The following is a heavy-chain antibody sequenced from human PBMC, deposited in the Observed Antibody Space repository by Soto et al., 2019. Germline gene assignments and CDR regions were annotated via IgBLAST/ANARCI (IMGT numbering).Heavy chain of an antibody. J-gene: IGHJ6*02. D-gene: IGHD3-3*01. V-gene: IGHV1-2*02. CDR3: ASVVTIFGVDPYYYGMDV. CDR1: GYTFTGYY. CDR2: INPNSGGT. Sequence: ASVKVPCKASGYTFTGYYMHWVRQAPGQGLEWMGWINPNSGGTNYAQKFQGRVTMTRDTSISTAYMELSRLRSDDTAVYYCASVVTIFGVDPYYYGMDVWGQGTTVTVSS.